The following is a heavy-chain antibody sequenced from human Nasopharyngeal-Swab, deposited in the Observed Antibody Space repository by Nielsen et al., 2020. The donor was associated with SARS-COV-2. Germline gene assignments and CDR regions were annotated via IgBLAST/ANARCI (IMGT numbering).Heavy chain of an antibody. CDR3: ARGRGITIFGVANWEKRATTDAPSMDV. CDR1: GYTFTSYG. V-gene: IGHV1-18*01. CDR2: IIAYNGNT. J-gene: IGHJ6*02. D-gene: IGHD3-3*01. Sequence: ASVKVSCKASGYTFTSYGISWVRQAPGQGLEWMVWIIAYNGNTNYAQKLQGRVTMTRDKSISTAYMELSRLRSDDTAVYYCARGRGITIFGVANWEKRATTDAPSMDVWGQGTTVTVSS.